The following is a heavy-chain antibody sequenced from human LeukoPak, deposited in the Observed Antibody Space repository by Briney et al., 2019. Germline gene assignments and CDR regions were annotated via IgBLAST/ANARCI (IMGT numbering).Heavy chain of an antibody. J-gene: IGHJ4*02. CDR1: GFTVSSNY. D-gene: IGHD6-13*01. Sequence: PGGSLRLSCAASGFTVSSNYMSWVRQAPGKGLEWVSVIYSGGSTYYADSVKGRFTISRDNSKNTLYLQMNSLRAEDTAVYYCARDSSGSWYREGTYYFDYWGQGTLVTVSS. CDR2: IYSGGST. CDR3: ARDSSGSWYREGTYYFDY. V-gene: IGHV3-66*02.